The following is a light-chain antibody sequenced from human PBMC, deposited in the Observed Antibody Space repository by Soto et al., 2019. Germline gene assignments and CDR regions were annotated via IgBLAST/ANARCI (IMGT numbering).Light chain of an antibody. J-gene: IGKJ1*01. CDR2: AAS. CDR3: LQDHNYPWT. V-gene: IGKV1-6*01. CDR1: QDIGND. Sequence: IQMTQSPSSLSASVGDRVTITCRASQDIGNDLGWYQQRPGEAPKLLLYAASTLRSGVPSRFSGSGSGTQFALTINSLQPEDSATYFCLQDHNYPWTFGQGTKVDIK.